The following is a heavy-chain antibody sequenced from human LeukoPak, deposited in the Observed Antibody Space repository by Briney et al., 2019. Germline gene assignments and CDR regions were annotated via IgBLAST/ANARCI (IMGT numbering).Heavy chain of an antibody. J-gene: IGHJ4*02. CDR1: GFTFSGYT. Sequence: GGSLRLSCAASGFTFSGYTMSWVRQGAGKGLESVSTISGSGGSTYYADSVKGRVTISRDNSKNTLYLQMNSLRAEDTAVYYCVSEIRGFITWGQGTLVTVSS. CDR3: VSEIRGFIT. V-gene: IGHV3-23*01. D-gene: IGHD3-16*02. CDR2: ISGSGGST.